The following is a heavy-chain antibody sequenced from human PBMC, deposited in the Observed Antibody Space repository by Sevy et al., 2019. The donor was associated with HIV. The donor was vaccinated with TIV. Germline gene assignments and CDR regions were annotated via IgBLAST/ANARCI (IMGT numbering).Heavy chain of an antibody. V-gene: IGHV3-21*01. CDR3: ARETMVRGVISY. CDR1: GFTFSSYS. Sequence: GGSLRLSCAASGFTFSSYSVNWVRQAPGKGLEWVSSISSSSSYIYYADSVKGRFTISRDNAKNSLYLQMNSLRAEDTAVYYCARETMVRGVISYWGQGTLVTVSS. D-gene: IGHD3-10*01. CDR2: ISSSSSYI. J-gene: IGHJ4*02.